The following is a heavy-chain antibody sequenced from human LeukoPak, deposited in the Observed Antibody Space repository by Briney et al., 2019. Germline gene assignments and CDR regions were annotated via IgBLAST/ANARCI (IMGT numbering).Heavy chain of an antibody. CDR3: ARLLRFSNWFHP. D-gene: IGHD3-3*01. Sequence: PGGSLRLSCAASGFTFSSYSMNWIRQPPGKGLEWIGEINHSGSTNYNPSLKSRVTISVDASKNQFSLKLTSVTAADTAVYYCARLLRFSNWFHPWGQGTLVTVSS. V-gene: IGHV4-34*01. CDR2: INHSGST. J-gene: IGHJ5*02. CDR1: GFTFSSYS.